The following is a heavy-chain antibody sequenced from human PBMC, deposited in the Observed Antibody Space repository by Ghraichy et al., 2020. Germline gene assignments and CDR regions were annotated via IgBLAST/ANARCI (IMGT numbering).Heavy chain of an antibody. CDR2: IYYSGST. D-gene: IGHD3-3*01. CDR1: GGSISSSSYY. V-gene: IGHV4-39*01. J-gene: IGHJ5*02. Sequence: ESLNISCTVSGGSISSSSYYWGWIRQPPGKGLEWIGSIYYSGSTYYNPSLKSRVTISVDTSKNQFSLKLSSVTAADTAVYYCARLTGGYYLGWFDPWGQGTLVTVSS. CDR3: ARLTGGYYLGWFDP.